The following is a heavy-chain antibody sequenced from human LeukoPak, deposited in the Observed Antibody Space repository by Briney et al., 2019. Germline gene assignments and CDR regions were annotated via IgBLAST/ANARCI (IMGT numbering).Heavy chain of an antibody. Sequence: SVKVSCKASGGTFSSYAISWVRQAPGQGLEWMGGIIPIFGTANYAQKFQGRVTITADESTSTAYMELSSLRSEDTAVYYCARVISSDSSGYYSHFDYWGQGTLGTVSS. D-gene: IGHD3-22*01. V-gene: IGHV1-69*13. J-gene: IGHJ4*02. CDR1: GGTFSSYA. CDR3: ARVISSDSSGYYSHFDY. CDR2: IIPIFGTA.